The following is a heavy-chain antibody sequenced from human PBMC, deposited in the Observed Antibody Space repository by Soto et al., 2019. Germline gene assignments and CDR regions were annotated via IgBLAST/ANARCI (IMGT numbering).Heavy chain of an antibody. CDR3: ARDVQTRYYFDY. V-gene: IGHV3-33*01. CDR2: IWYDGSNK. J-gene: IGHJ4*02. D-gene: IGHD1-1*01. Sequence: PGGSLRLSCAAPGFTFSSYGRHWVRQAPGKGLEWVAVIWYDGSNKYYADSVKGRFTISRDNSKNTLYLQMNSLRAEDTAVYYCARDVQTRYYFDYWGQGTLVTVSS. CDR1: GFTFSSYG.